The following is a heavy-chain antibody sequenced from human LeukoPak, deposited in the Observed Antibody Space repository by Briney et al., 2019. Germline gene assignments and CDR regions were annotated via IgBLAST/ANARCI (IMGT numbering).Heavy chain of an antibody. J-gene: IGHJ3*02. Sequence: PGGSLRLSCTASGFTFGDYAMSWFRQAPGKGLEWVGFIRSKAYGGATEYAASVKGRFTISRDDAKSIAYLQMNSLKTEATAVYYCTRAQWQLLISAFDIWGQGTMVTVSS. CDR3: TRAQWQLLISAFDI. CDR2: IRSKAYGGAT. CDR1: GFTFGDYA. D-gene: IGHD1-26*01. V-gene: IGHV3-49*03.